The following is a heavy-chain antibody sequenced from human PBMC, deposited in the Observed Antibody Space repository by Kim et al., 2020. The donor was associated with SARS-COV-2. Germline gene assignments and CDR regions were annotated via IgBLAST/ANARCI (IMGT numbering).Heavy chain of an antibody. V-gene: IGHV4-4*06. D-gene: IGHD4-17*01. J-gene: IGHJ4*02. CDR3: ARGGGGDYYFDS. Sequence: TYNPSLMSRVPMSVDTSKNQFSLKLSSVTAADTAVYYCARGGGGDYYFDSWGQGTLVTVSS.